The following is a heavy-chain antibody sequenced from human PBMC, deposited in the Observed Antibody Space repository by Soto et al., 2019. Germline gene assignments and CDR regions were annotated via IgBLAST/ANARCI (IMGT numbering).Heavy chain of an antibody. J-gene: IGHJ4*02. Sequence: QVQLVQSGAEVKKPGSSVKVSCKASGGTFSSYAISWVRQAPGQGLEWMGGIIPIFGTANYAQKFQGRVTITAAEATSKANMELGSVRSEDTAVYYCARLRSTAWTQDYWGQGPLVTVAS. V-gene: IGHV1-69*12. CDR1: GGTFSSYA. CDR2: IIPIFGTA. D-gene: IGHD1-26*01. CDR3: ARLRSTAWTQDY.